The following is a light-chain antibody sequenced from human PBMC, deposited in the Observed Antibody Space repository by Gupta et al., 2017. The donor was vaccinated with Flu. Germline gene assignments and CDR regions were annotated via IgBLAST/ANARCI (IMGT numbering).Light chain of an antibody. J-gene: IGKJ1*01. V-gene: IGKV1-39*01. CDR3: QHRDRIPST. CDR2: AAS. Sequence: DIQMTQSPSSLSASVGDRVTITCRSSHNNNNYLNWYQQKPGKAPKLLIYAASNVKSGVPSRFSGIGSGTEFTLTINRLQPEDFAYYYCQHRDRIPSTFGQGTKVDIK. CDR1: HNNNNY.